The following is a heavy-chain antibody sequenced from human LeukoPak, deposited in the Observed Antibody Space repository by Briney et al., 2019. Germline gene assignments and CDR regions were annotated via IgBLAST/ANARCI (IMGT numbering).Heavy chain of an antibody. CDR1: GFTFSDYY. V-gene: IGHV3-11*01. CDR2: ISSSGSTI. J-gene: IGHJ6*02. Sequence: GGPLRLSCAASGFTFSDYYMSWIRQAPGKGLEWVSYISSSGSTIYYADSVKGRFTISRDNAKNSLYLQMNSLRAEDTAVYYCARVGRGGSSWFEDYYYYGMDVWGQGTTVTVSS. D-gene: IGHD6-13*01. CDR3: ARVGRGGSSWFEDYYYYGMDV.